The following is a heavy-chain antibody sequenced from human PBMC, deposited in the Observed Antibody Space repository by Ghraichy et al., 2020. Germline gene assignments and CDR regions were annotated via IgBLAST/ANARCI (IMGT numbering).Heavy chain of an antibody. V-gene: IGHV3-21*01. CDR2: ISSSSSYI. D-gene: IGHD2/OR15-2a*01. CDR3: ARGGNINWYFDL. J-gene: IGHJ2*01. Sequence: GESLNISCAASGFTFSSYSMNWVRQAPGKGLECVSSISSSSSYIYYADSVKGRFTISRDNAKNSLYLQMNSLRAEDTAVYYCARGGNINWYFDLWGRGTLVTVSS. CDR1: GFTFSSYS.